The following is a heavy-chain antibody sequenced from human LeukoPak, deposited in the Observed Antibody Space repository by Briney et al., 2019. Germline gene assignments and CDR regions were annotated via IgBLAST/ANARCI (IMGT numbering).Heavy chain of an antibody. J-gene: IGHJ4*02. CDR3: ARVKPYYYDSSGYQGKYYFDY. V-gene: IGHV4-59*01. Sequence: SETLSLTCTVSGGSISSYYWSWIRQPPGKGLEWIGYIYYSGSTNYNPSLKSRVTISVDTSKNQFSLKLSSVTAADTAVYYRARVKPYYYDSSGYQGKYYFDYWGQGTLVTVSS. CDR2: IYYSGST. D-gene: IGHD3-22*01. CDR1: GGSISSYY.